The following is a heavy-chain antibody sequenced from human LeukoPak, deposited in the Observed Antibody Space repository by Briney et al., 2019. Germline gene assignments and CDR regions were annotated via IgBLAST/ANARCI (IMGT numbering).Heavy chain of an antibody. D-gene: IGHD3-3*01. CDR2: IKAKTDGGTT. V-gene: IGHV3-15*01. J-gene: IGHJ4*02. CDR1: GFTFSNAW. CDR3: VRDFRFLEDY. Sequence: GGSLRLSCAASGFTFSNAWMNWVRQAPGKGLEWVGRIKAKTDGGTTDYAAPVKGRLTISRDDSKNMLYLQMNSLKTEDTAVYYCVRDFRFLEDYWGQGTLVTVSS.